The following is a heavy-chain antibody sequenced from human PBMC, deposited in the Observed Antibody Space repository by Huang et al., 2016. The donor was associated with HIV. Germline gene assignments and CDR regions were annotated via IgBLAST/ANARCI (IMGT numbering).Heavy chain of an antibody. V-gene: IGHV3-11*04. CDR2: MDNSGGTV. Sequence: QLHLVESGGGLVQPGGSLRLSCAASGFMFSDYYLTWIRQSPGKGLEWVSYMDNSGGTVYYADSVRGRFTISMDTATTSLYLKMTSLRAEDTAVYYCATFNRRGRWYRNGFFDQWGQGILVTVSS. CDR1: GFMFSDYY. J-gene: IGHJ4*02. CDR3: ATFNRRGRWYRNGFFDQ. D-gene: IGHD6-13*01.